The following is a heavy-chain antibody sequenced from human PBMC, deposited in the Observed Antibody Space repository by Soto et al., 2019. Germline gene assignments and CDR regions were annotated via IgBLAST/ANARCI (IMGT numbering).Heavy chain of an antibody. V-gene: IGHV4-59*01. Sequence: QVQLQESGPGLVKPSETLSLTCTVSGVSMTDYYWSWIRQSPGKGLEHIGYLHYSGSAIYNPSLKSRVTISMDRSKNQVSLKLSSMTAADTAIYYCARSGHIFAGVIWGQGILITVSS. CDR3: ARSGHIFAGVI. D-gene: IGHD3-16*01. J-gene: IGHJ4*02. CDR2: LHYSGSA. CDR1: GVSMTDYY.